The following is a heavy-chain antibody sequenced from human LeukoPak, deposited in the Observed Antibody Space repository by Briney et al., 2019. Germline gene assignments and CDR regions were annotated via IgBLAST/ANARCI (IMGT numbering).Heavy chain of an antibody. D-gene: IGHD3-22*01. J-gene: IGHJ6*03. Sequence: GGPLRLSCAASGFPFSRYSMNWVRRAPGKGLEWVAPNSSTSTLIYSADSVKGRFTISRDTAKNSLFLQMNSLRAEDTAIYYCARDYFDSSDYPQTYYYYYMDVWGKGTTVTVSS. CDR1: GFPFSRYS. CDR3: ARDYFDSSDYPQTYYYYYMDV. V-gene: IGHV3-21*01. CDR2: NSSTSTLI.